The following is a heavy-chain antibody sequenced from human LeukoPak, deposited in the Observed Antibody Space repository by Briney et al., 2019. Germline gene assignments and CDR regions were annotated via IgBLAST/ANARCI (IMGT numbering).Heavy chain of an antibody. CDR2: IIPIFGTA. D-gene: IGHD2/OR15-2a*01. J-gene: IGHJ4*02. V-gene: IGHV1-69*06. CDR3: ARIQGFSRYYFDY. CDR1: GGTFSSYA. Sequence: SVKVSCKASGGTFSSYAISWVRQAPGQGLEWMGGIIPIFGTANYAQEFQGRVTITADKSTSTAYMELSSLRSEDTAVYYFARIQGFSRYYFDYWGQGTLVTVSS.